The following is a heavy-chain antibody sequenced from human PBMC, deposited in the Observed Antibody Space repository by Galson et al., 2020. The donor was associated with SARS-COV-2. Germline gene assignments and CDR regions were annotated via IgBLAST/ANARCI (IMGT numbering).Heavy chain of an antibody. D-gene: IGHD2-8*01. Sequence: SETLSLTCAVSGYSISTTNYWCWFRLAPAKELEWMGSIYPNGGTYYNPSLESRVTISVDTSRNQFSLTLASVTAADTAFYYCERQGVNMNVLITVPGWFFDLWGRGTLVTVSS. CDR2: IYPNGGT. J-gene: IGHJ2*01. V-gene: IGHV4-38-2*01. CDR3: ERQGVNMNVLITVPGWFFDL. CDR1: GYSISTTNY.